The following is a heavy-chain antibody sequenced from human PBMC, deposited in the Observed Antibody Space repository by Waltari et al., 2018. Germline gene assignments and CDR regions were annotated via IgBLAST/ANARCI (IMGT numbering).Heavy chain of an antibody. CDR2: VRHDTSII. CDR1: GFSFSNSG. V-gene: IGHV3-30*02. D-gene: IGHD2-21*02. J-gene: IGHJ4*02. Sequence: QVQLVESGGGVVQPGGSLRLSCAASGFSFSNSGMHWVRQAPGKGLEWLAYVRHDTSIIHYGDPVKGRFTISRDKSKNTLYLQMNSLRAEDTAVYYCAKDLGGYGGNSHESQRGYWGQGTLVTVSS. CDR3: AKDLGGYGGNSHESQRGY.